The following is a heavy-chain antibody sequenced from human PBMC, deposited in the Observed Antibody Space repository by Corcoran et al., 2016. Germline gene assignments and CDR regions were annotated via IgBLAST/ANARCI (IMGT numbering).Heavy chain of an antibody. CDR3: AKDGGSGYCSGGSCYSTKADYYYYGMDV. CDR2: ISYDGSNK. CDR1: GFTFSSYG. J-gene: IGHJ6*02. V-gene: IGHV3-30*18. D-gene: IGHD2-15*01. Sequence: QVQLVESGGGVVQPGRSLRLSCAASGFTFSSYGMHWVRQAPGKGLEWVAVISYDGSNKYYADSVKGRFTISRDNSKNTLYLQMNSMRAEDTAVYYCAKDGGSGYCSGGSCYSTKADYYYYGMDVWGQGTTVTVSS.